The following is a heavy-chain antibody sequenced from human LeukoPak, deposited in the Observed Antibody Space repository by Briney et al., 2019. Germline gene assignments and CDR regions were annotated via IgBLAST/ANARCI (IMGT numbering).Heavy chain of an antibody. D-gene: IGHD4-17*01. CDR3: ARPTTVTRINYYYYGMDV. J-gene: IGHJ6*02. V-gene: IGHV3-30*04. CDR2: ISYDGSNK. CDR1: GFTFSSYA. Sequence: PGGSLRLSCAASGFTFSSYAMHWVRQAPGKGLERVAVISYDGSNKYYADSVKGRFTISRDNSKNTLYLQMNSLRAEDTAVYYCARPTTVTRINYYYYGMDVWGQGTTVTVSS.